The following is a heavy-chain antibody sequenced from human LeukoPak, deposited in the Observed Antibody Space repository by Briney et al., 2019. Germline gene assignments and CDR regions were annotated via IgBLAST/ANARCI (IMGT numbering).Heavy chain of an antibody. CDR2: IYYSGSI. Sequence: SETLSLTCTVSGGSISSYYWSWIRQPPGKGLEWIGYIYYSGSINYNPSLKSRVTISVDTSKNQFSLKLSSVTAADTAVYYCARGGMATIYSWGQGTLVTVSS. CDR3: ARGGMATIYS. CDR1: GGSISSYY. V-gene: IGHV4-59*01. D-gene: IGHD5-24*01. J-gene: IGHJ5*02.